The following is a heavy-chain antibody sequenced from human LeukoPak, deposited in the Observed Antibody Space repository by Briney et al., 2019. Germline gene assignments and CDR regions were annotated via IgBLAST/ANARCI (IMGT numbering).Heavy chain of an antibody. CDR2: IYYSGST. CDR1: GGSISSYY. D-gene: IGHD6-19*01. Sequence: PSETLSLTCTVSGGSISSYYWSWIRQPPGKGLEWIGYIYYSGSTYYNPSLKSRVTISVDTSKNQFSLKLSSVTAADTAVYYCARHLQRYSSGWYYWGQGTLVTVSS. J-gene: IGHJ4*02. V-gene: IGHV4-59*04. CDR3: ARHLQRYSSGWYY.